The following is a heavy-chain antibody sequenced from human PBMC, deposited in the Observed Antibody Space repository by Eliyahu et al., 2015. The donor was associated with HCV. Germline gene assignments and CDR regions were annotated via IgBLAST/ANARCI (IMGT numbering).Heavy chain of an antibody. CDR3: ARARRDGYNKLVLDY. D-gene: IGHD5-24*01. CDR2: INHSGST. V-gene: IGHV4-34*01. Sequence: GLEWIGEINHSGSTNYNPSLKSRVTISVDTSKNQFSLKLSSVTAADTAVYYCARARRDGYNKLVLDYWGQGTLVTVSS. J-gene: IGHJ4*02.